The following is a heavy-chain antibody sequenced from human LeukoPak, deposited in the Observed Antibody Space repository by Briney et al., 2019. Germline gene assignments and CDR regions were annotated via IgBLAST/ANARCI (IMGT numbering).Heavy chain of an antibody. V-gene: IGHV3-15*01. J-gene: IGHJ4*02. CDR1: GFTFKNAW. D-gene: IGHD3-16*01. CDR3: TTDYDYISGRGL. Sequence: GGSLRLSCAASGFTFKNAWMSWVRQAPGKGLEWVGRIKSISDGGTADHAAPVKGRFTISRDDSKNTLYPLMNGLKAEDTAVYYCTTDYDYISGRGLWGQGTLVTVSS. CDR2: IKSISDGGTA.